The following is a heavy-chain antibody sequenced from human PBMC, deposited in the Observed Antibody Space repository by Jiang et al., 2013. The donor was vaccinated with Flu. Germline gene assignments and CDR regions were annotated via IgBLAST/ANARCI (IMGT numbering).Heavy chain of an antibody. CDR1: GGSFSGYS. CDR3: ARSRRDDSSGYWIDY. CDR2: INHSGST. J-gene: IGHJ4*02. Sequence: GLVKPSETLSLTCDVHGGSFSGYSFSWIRQPPGKGLEWIGEINHSGSTKYNPSLKSRVTISVDTSKNHQFYLRLNSVTAADTAVYYCARSRRDDSSGYWIDYWGQGTLVTVSS. D-gene: IGHD3-22*01. V-gene: IGHV4-34*01.